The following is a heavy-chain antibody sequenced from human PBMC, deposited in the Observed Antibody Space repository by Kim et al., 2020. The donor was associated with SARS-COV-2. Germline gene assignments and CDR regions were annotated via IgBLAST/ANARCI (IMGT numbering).Heavy chain of an antibody. D-gene: IGHD3-22*01. CDR3: AILDYYDSSGPF. CDR1: GGSISSYY. J-gene: IGHJ4*02. V-gene: IGHV4-59*13. CDR2: IYYSGST. Sequence: SETLSLTCTVSGGSISSYYWSWIRQPPGKGLEWIGYIYYSGSTNYNPSLKSRVTISVDTSKNQFSLKLSSVTAADTAVYYCAILDYYDSSGPFWGQGTLVTVSS.